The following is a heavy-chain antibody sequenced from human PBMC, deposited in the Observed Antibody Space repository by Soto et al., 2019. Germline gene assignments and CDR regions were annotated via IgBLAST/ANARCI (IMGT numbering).Heavy chain of an antibody. Sequence: QVQLVESGGGLVKPGGSLRLSCAASGFTFSDFYMSWIRQAPGKGLEWVSYITRGANTIYYADSVKGQFTISRDNARKSLYRQMNSLSAEGTAVYYCARGVSKTIFGVFSRGAGYYYYMDVWGKGTTVTVSS. CDR3: ARGVSKTIFGVFSRGAGYYYYMDV. CDR2: ITRGANTI. CDR1: GFTFSDFY. V-gene: IGHV3-11*01. D-gene: IGHD3-3*01. J-gene: IGHJ6*03.